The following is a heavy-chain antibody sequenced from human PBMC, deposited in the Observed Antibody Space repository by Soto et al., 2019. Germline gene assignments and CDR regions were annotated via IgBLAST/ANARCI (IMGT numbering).Heavy chain of an antibody. Sequence: QVQLVESEGGVVQPGRSLRLSCAASGFTFSSYGMHWVRQAPGKGLEWVAVISYDGSNKYYADSVKGRFTISRDNSKNTLYLQMNSLRAEDTAVYYCAKDRDSSGWYLDWFDPWGQGTLVTVSS. V-gene: IGHV3-30*18. D-gene: IGHD6-19*01. CDR3: AKDRDSSGWYLDWFDP. CDR1: GFTFSSYG. CDR2: ISYDGSNK. J-gene: IGHJ5*02.